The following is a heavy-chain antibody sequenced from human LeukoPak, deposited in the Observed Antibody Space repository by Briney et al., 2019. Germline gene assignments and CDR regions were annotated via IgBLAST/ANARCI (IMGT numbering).Heavy chain of an antibody. J-gene: IGHJ5*02. Sequence: ASVKVSCKASGYTFTGYYMHWVRQAPGQGLEWMGWINPNSGGTNYAQKFQGRVTMTRDTSISTAYMELSRLRSDDTAVYYCARAVVTAAINIQGNWFDPWGQGTLVTVSS. CDR2: INPNSGGT. CDR3: ARAVVTAAINIQGNWFDP. V-gene: IGHV1-2*02. D-gene: IGHD2-2*01. CDR1: GYTFTGYY.